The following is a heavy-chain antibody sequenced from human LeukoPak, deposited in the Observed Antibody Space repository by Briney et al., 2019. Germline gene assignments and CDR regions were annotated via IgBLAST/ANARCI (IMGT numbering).Heavy chain of an antibody. CDR2: IIPIFGTA. D-gene: IGHD4-17*01. Sequence: ASVKVSCKAPGGTFSSYAISWVRQAPGQGLEWMGGIIPIFGTANYAQKFQGRVTITTDESTNTAYMELSSLRSEDTAVYYCARGPSHDYAFDYWGQGTLLTVSS. CDR3: ARGPSHDYAFDY. CDR1: GGTFSSYA. V-gene: IGHV1-69*05. J-gene: IGHJ4*02.